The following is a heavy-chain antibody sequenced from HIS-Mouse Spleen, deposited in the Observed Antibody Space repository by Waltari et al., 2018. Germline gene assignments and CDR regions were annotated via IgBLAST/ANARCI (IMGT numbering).Heavy chain of an antibody. D-gene: IGHD1-1*01. CDR2: IRQNGGGT. V-gene: IGHV1-2*02. J-gene: IGHJ3*02. Sequence: QVQLVQSGAEVKKPGASVKVSCKASGYTFTGYYMHWVRQAPGQGLEWMGWIRQNGGGTNYAKKFQGRVTMTRDTAISTAYMERSRLRSDDTAVYYCARGTGTDAFDIWGQGTMVTVSS. CDR3: ARGTGTDAFDI. CDR1: GYTFTGYY.